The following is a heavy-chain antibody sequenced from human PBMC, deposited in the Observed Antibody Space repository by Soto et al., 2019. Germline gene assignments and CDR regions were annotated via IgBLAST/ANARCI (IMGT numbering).Heavy chain of an antibody. J-gene: IGHJ5*02. V-gene: IGHV1-18*01. CDR2: ISAYNGNT. Sequence: GASVKVSCKASGYTFTSYGISWVRQAPGQGLEWMGWISAYNGNTNYAQKLQGRVTMTTDTSTSTAYMELRSLRSDDTAVYYCARVLYYDFWSGLIGWFDPWGQGTLVTVSS. D-gene: IGHD3-3*01. CDR3: ARVLYYDFWSGLIGWFDP. CDR1: GYTFTSYG.